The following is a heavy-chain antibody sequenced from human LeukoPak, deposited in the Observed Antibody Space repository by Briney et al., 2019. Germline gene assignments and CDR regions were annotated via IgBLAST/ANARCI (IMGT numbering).Heavy chain of an antibody. CDR1: GGILSSYV. Sequence: ASVKVSCKSSGGILSSYVITWVQQAPGQGLEWMGGIHPTFGAPNYAQKFQGRVMITTDESTGTDYMELFSLTSEDTAVYYCARATGRGYTYGAAAYWGQGTLVTVSS. CDR2: IHPTFGAP. CDR3: ARATGRGYTYGAAAY. V-gene: IGHV1-69*05. J-gene: IGHJ4*02. D-gene: IGHD5-18*01.